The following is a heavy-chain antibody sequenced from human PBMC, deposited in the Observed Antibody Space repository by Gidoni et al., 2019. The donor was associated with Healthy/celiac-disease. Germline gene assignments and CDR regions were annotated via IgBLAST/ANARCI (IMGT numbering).Heavy chain of an antibody. J-gene: IGHJ4*02. CDR1: GFTFSSYS. Sequence: EVQLVESGGGLVKPGGSLRLFCAASGFTFSSYSMNWVRQAPGKGLEWVSSISSSSSYIYYADSVKGRFTISRDNAKNSLYLQMNSLRAEDTAVYYCARGSVAEIFDYWGQGTLVTVSS. V-gene: IGHV3-21*01. CDR2: ISSSSSYI. CDR3: ARGSVAEIFDY. D-gene: IGHD6-19*01.